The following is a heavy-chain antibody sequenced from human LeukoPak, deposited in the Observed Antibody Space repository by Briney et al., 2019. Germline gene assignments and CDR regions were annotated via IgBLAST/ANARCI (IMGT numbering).Heavy chain of an antibody. J-gene: IGHJ3*01. V-gene: IGHV3-23*01. Sequence: GGSLRLSCSTSQFNFNTYGLSWVRQAPGKGPEWVSSISGSGTQYADSVQGRFTISRDNSKNTLYLQVNSLRVEDTAVYYCAKDPNGDYIGTFDVWGQGTMVTVSS. D-gene: IGHD4-17*01. CDR3: AKDPNGDYIGTFDV. CDR1: QFNFNTYG. CDR2: ISGSGT.